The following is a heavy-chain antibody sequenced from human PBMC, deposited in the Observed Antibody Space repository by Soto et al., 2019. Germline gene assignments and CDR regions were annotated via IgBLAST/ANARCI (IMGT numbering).Heavy chain of an antibody. Sequence: SETLSLTCAVSGGSISSSNWWSWVRQPPGKGLEWIGEIYHSGSTNYSPSLKSRVTISVDKSKNQFSLKLNSVTAADTAVYYCAREGSDWTSNFDYWGQGTLVT. D-gene: IGHD6-19*01. J-gene: IGHJ4*02. CDR2: IYHSGST. CDR1: GGSISSSNW. V-gene: IGHV4-4*02. CDR3: AREGSDWTSNFDY.